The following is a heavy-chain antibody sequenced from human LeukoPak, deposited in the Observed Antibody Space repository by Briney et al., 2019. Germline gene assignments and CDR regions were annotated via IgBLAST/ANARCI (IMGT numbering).Heavy chain of an antibody. V-gene: IGHV3-20*04. J-gene: IGHJ4*02. Sequence: GGSLTLSCAASGFTFDGYAMSWVRQAPGKGLEWVSGIHWNGGSKGYADSVKGRFTISRDNAKKSLDLQMNNLRAEDTGLYYCTRGSSSSIYYSDSWGQGTLITVSS. D-gene: IGHD6-6*01. CDR1: GFTFDGYA. CDR2: IHWNGGSK. CDR3: TRGSSSSIYYSDS.